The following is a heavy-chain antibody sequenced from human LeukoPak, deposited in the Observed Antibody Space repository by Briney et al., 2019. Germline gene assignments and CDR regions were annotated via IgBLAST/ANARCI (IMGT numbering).Heavy chain of an antibody. D-gene: IGHD4-23*01. CDR1: GFTFSSYE. CDR2: ISSGGSTI. Sequence: PGGSLRLSCAVSGFTFSSYEMNWVRQAPGKGLEWISHISSGGSTIYYADSVKGRFTISRDNAKNSLYLQMNSLRAEDTAVCYCARDYGGNYRAHIDYWGQGTLVTVSS. V-gene: IGHV3-48*03. J-gene: IGHJ4*02. CDR3: ARDYGGNYRAHIDY.